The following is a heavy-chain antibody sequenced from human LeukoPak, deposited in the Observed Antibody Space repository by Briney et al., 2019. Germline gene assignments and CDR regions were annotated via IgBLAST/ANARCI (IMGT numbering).Heavy chain of an antibody. CDR3: TILSDCRGGTCYWSSFDF. J-gene: IGHJ4*02. V-gene: IGHV3-23*01. D-gene: IGHD2-15*01. CDR1: GLTFSTSS. CDR2: ISGSGGST. Sequence: GGSLRLSCAASGLTFSTSSMSWVRQTPGKGLEWVSSISGSGGSTYYGDSVKGRFTITRDNSKNTLYSQMNSLRAEDTAVYYCTILSDCRGGTCYWSSFDFWGQGTLVTVSS.